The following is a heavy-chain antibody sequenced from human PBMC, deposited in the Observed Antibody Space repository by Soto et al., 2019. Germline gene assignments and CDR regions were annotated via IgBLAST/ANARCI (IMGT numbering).Heavy chain of an antibody. CDR1: GYTFTSYG. CDR2: ISAYNGNT. Sequence: ASVKVSCKASGYTFTSYGISWVRQAPGQGLEWMGWISAYNGNTNYAQKLQGRVTMTTDTSTSTAYMELRSLRSDDAAVYYCARAEDIVVVVAATLGAFDIWGQGTMVTVSS. D-gene: IGHD2-15*01. J-gene: IGHJ3*02. V-gene: IGHV1-18*01. CDR3: ARAEDIVVVVAATLGAFDI.